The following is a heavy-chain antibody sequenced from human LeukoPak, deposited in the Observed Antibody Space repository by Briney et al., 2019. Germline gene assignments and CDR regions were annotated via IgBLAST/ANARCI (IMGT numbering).Heavy chain of an antibody. V-gene: IGHV1-18*01. D-gene: IGHD5-18*01. J-gene: IGHJ3*02. Sequence: GASVKVSCEASGYTFTSYGISWVRQAPGQGLEWMGWISAYNGNTNYAQKLQGRVTMTTDTSTSTAYMELRSLRSDDTAVYYCARVSPSGYSYGLDAFDIWGQGTMVTVSS. CDR1: GYTFTSYG. CDR3: ARVSPSGYSYGLDAFDI. CDR2: ISAYNGNT.